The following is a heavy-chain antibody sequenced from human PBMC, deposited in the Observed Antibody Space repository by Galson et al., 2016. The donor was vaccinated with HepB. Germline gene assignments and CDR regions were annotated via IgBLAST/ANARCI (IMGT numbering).Heavy chain of an antibody. CDR2: IGFDGNTV. J-gene: IGHJ6*01. CDR1: GVSFGSHS. V-gene: IGHV3-48*04. CDR3: ARGKVRAILGNILGDYDYCFDV. Sequence: SLRLSCAASGVSFGSHSMHWVRQAPGKGLEWISYIGFDGNTVHYADSVKGRFTISRDNAKKSLFLQMNSLRAEDTAVYYCARGKVRAILGNILGDYDYCFDVWGQGTTVTVSS. D-gene: IGHD3-16*01.